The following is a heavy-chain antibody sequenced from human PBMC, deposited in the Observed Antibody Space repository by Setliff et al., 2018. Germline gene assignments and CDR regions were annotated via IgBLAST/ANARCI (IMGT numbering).Heavy chain of an antibody. CDR3: ALEYSNSSPTVYYYMDV. CDR1: GGIFNSFS. D-gene: IGHD6-6*01. CDR2: IIPLFETT. V-gene: IGHV1-69*06. J-gene: IGHJ6*03. Sequence: GASVKVSCKASGGIFNSFSIAWVRQAPGQGLEWMGRIIPLFETTNYVEKFQGRVTITADKSTSTAYMELSRLTSEDTAVYYCALEYSNSSPTVYYYMDVWGNGTTVTVS.